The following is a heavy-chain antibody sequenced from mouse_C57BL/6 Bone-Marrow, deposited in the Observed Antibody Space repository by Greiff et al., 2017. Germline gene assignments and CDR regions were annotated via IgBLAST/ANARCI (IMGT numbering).Heavy chain of an antibody. CDR1: GYTFTSYW. J-gene: IGHJ2*01. V-gene: IGHV1-69*01. CDR3: ARGKDY. Sequence: VQLQQPGAELVMPGASVKLSCKASGYTFTSYWMHWVKQRPGQGLEWIGEIDPSDSYTNYNQKFKGKSTLTVDKSSSTAYMQLSRLTSEDSAVYYCARGKDYWGQGTTLTVSS. CDR2: IDPSDSYT.